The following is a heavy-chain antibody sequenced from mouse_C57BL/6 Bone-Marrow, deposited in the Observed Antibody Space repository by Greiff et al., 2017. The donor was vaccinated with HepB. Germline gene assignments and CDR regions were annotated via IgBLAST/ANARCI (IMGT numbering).Heavy chain of an antibody. D-gene: IGHD2-4*01. Sequence: QVQLQQSGAELVRPGTSVKMSCKASGYTFTNYWIGWAKQRPGHGLEWIGDIYPGGGYTNYNEKFKGKATLTADKSSSTAYMQFSSLTSEDSAIYYCARKNYDYDEGALFAYWGQGTLVTVSA. V-gene: IGHV1-63*01. CDR3: ARKNYDYDEGALFAY. CDR1: GYTFTNYW. CDR2: IYPGGGYT. J-gene: IGHJ3*01.